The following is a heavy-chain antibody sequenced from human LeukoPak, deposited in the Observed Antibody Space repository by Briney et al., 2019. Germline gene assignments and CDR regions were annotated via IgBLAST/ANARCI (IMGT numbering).Heavy chain of an antibody. V-gene: IGHV3-48*03. J-gene: IGHJ5*02. D-gene: IGHD1-7*01. CDR2: ITSSSGTI. CDR3: ASLPRTRT. CDR1: GFTFSSYE. Sequence: GGSLRLSCAASGFTFSSYEMSWVRQAPGKGLEWVSFITSSSGTIYYADSVKGRFTISRDNAKNSLYLQMNSLRVEDTAVYYCASLPRTRTWGQGTLATVSS.